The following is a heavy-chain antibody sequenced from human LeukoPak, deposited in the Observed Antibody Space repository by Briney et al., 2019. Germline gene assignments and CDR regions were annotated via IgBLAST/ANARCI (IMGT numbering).Heavy chain of an antibody. J-gene: IGHJ2*01. CDR3: VRDSIQVVPRGKPIDWYFDL. Sequence: PGGSLRLSCVASGFTVSHNYMSWVRQVPGKGLEWVSILYSGGDTFYADSVKGRFNISRDDSKNTIFLQMNSLRVEDTAVYYCVRDSIQVVPRGKPIDWYFDLWGRGTLVAVSS. D-gene: IGHD2-2*01. V-gene: IGHV3-66*01. CDR1: GFTVSHNY. CDR2: LYSGGDT.